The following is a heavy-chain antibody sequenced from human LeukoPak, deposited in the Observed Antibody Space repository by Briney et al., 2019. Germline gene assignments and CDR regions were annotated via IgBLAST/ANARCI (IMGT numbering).Heavy chain of an antibody. CDR1: GYIFTNYL. V-gene: IGHV5-51*01. J-gene: IGHJ3*02. CDR2: IYPGDAAT. CDR3: ARLSRNWELDSFGI. Sequence: GESLKISCQDFGYIFTNYLIGWVRQMPAKGLGWMGIIYPGDAATRYSPSFQGQVTISADKSVSTAYLQWSSLKASDTAMYYCARLSRNWELDSFGIWGQGTMVTVSS. D-gene: IGHD6-13*01.